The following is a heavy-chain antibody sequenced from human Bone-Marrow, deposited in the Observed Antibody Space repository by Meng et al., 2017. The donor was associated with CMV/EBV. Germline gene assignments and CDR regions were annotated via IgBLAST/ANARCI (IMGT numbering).Heavy chain of an antibody. CDR1: GYTFTDHY. V-gene: IGHV1-2*02. J-gene: IGHJ4*02. CDR3: ARDQDY. CDR2: VNAQRGGT. Sequence: SVKVSCKASGYTFTDHYIHGVRQAPGQGLEWMGWVNAQRGGTNYAQKFQGRVTMTRDTSITTAYMELRSLRSDDTAVYYCARDQDYWGQGTLVTVSS.